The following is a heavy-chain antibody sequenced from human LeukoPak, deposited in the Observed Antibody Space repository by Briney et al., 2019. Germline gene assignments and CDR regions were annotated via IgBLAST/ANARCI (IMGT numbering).Heavy chain of an antibody. CDR1: TFTFSSNA. Sequence: GGSLTLSCAASTFTFSSNAMSWVRQAPGKGLEWVSAISGSGGSTYYADSVKGRFTISRDNSKNTLYLQMNSLRAEDTAVYYCAKDLRSSNQKGIVAFDYWGQGTLVTVSS. J-gene: IGHJ4*02. CDR2: ISGSGGST. CDR3: AKDLRSSNQKGIVAFDY. D-gene: IGHD2-2*01. V-gene: IGHV3-23*01.